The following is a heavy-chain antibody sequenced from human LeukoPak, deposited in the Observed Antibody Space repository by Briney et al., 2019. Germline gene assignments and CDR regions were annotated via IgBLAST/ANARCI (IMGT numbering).Heavy chain of an antibody. Sequence: SETLSLTCTVSGGSISSYYWSWIRQPAGKGLEWIGYIYYRGSTNYNPSLKSRVTILVDTSKNQFSLKLSSVTAADTAVYYCARGGYTTGGYWYLDLWGRGTLVTVSS. CDR3: ARGGYTTGGYWYLDL. CDR1: GGSISSYY. V-gene: IGHV4-59*01. CDR2: IYYRGST. D-gene: IGHD4-17*01. J-gene: IGHJ2*01.